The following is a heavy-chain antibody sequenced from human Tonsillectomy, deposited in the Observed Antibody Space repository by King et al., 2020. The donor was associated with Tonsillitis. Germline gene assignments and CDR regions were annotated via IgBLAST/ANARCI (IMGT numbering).Heavy chain of an antibody. J-gene: IGHJ3*01. CDR2: ISGSGGST. CDR3: AKDKVATMPRDAFDF. Sequence: VQLVESGGGLVQPGGSLRLSRAASGFTFRNYAMSWVRQAPGKGLEWVSGISGSGGSTYSADSVKGRFTISRDNSKNTLYLQMNSLRAEDTAVYYCAKDKVATMPRDAFDFWGQGTMVTVSS. D-gene: IGHD5-12*01. CDR1: GFTFRNYA. V-gene: IGHV3-23*04.